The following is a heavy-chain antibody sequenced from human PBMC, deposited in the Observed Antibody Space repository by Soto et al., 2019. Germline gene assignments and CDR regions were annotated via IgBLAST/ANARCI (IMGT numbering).Heavy chain of an antibody. Sequence: ASVKISCKASGYTFTSYGISWVRQAPGQGLEWMGWISAYNGNTNYAQKLQGRVTMTTDTSTSTAYMELRSLRSDDTAVYYCAVSSSLEWLLHDAFDIWGKGTMVTVSS. CDR3: AVSSSLEWLLHDAFDI. J-gene: IGHJ3*02. V-gene: IGHV1-18*04. D-gene: IGHD3-3*01. CDR1: GYTFTSYG. CDR2: ISAYNGNT.